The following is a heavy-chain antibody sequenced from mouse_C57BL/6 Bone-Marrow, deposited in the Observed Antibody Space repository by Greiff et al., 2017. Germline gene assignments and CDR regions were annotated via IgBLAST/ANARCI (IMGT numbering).Heavy chain of an antibody. CDR3: ARGDYYGSPYAMDY. J-gene: IGHJ4*01. V-gene: IGHV1-50*01. D-gene: IGHD1-1*01. Sequence: QVQLQQSGAELVKPGASVKLSCKASGYTFTSYWMQWVKQRPGQGLEWIGEIDPSDSYTNYNQKFKGKATLTVDTSSSTAYMQLSSLTSEDSAVYYWARGDYYGSPYAMDYWGQGTSVTVSS. CDR1: GYTFTSYW. CDR2: IDPSDSYT.